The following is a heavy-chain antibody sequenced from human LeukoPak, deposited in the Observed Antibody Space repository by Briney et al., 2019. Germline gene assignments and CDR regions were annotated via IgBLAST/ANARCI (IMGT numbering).Heavy chain of an antibody. D-gene: IGHD1-7*01. Sequence: PGGSLRLSCAGPGFTTSNYGMHWVRQAPGKGLEWVAVIWYEGTNKYYADSVKGRFTISRDNSKNTLYLQMDSLRAEDTAMYYCARQGGLGNYATGSWFDPWGQGTLVTVSS. CDR3: ARQGGLGNYATGSWFDP. V-gene: IGHV3-33*01. CDR1: GFTTSNYG. J-gene: IGHJ5*02. CDR2: IWYEGTNK.